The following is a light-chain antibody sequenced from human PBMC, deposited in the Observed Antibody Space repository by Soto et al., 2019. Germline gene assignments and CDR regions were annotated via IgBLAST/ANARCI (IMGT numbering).Light chain of an antibody. Sequence: DIQMTQSPSSLSASVGDRVSITCQASRHIIRFINWFQRKPGKAPRLLIYDGSILESGVPSRVNGSGSETHFTLSINSLQPEDTATYFCLQYHYRPYTFGQGTMVEI. CDR3: LQYHYRPYT. CDR2: DGS. CDR1: RHIIRF. V-gene: IGKV1-33*01. J-gene: IGKJ2*01.